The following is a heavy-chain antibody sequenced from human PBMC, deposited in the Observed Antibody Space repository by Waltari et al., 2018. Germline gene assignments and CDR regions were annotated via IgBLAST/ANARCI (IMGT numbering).Heavy chain of an antibody. CDR1: GFTFMNYA. D-gene: IGHD1-20*01. CDR2: TSYDGSNK. J-gene: IGHJ3*01. Sequence: QVQLVESGGGVVQPGRSLRLSGAASGFTFMNYARHWVRQAPGKGLEWVAITSYDGSNKYYADSVKGRFTISRDNSKNTLYLQMNSLRAEDTAVYYCARDYVGVTGTTFRVFDVWGQGTLVTVSS. CDR3: ARDYVGVTGTTFRVFDV. V-gene: IGHV3-30-3*01.